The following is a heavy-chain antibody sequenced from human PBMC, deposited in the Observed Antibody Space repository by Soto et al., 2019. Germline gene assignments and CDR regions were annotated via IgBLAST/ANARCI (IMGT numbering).Heavy chain of an antibody. V-gene: IGHV1-2*04. CDR2: INPNSGGT. D-gene: IGHD2-21*02. CDR3: ARDLEYCGGDCYSSGGMDV. CDR1: GYTFTGYY. Sequence: ASVKVSCKASGYTFTGYYMHWVRQAPGQGLEWMGWINPNSGGTNYAQKFQGWVTMTRDTSISTAYMELRRLRSDDTAVYYCARDLEYCGGDCYSSGGMDVWGQGTTVTVYS. J-gene: IGHJ6*02.